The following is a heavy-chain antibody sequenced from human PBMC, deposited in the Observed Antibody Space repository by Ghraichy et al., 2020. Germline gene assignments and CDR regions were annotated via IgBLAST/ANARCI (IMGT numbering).Heavy chain of an antibody. CDR2: ISGYSGNT. CDR3: ARVRDSGLGDNGFDY. Sequence: ASVKVSCKASGYTFASYGISWVRQAPGQGLEWMGWISGYSGNTNYVQKLQGRVTMTTDTSTSTAYMELRTLRSDDTALYYCARVRDSGLGDNGFDYWGQGTLVTVSS. D-gene: IGHD6-19*01. V-gene: IGHV1-18*01. J-gene: IGHJ4*02. CDR1: GYTFASYG.